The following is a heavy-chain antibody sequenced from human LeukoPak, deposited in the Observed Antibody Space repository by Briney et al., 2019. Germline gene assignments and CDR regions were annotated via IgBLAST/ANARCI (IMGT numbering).Heavy chain of an antibody. J-gene: IGHJ4*02. CDR3: ARVSRGHSANFDY. CDR2: IYYSGST. Sequence: SETLSLTCTVSGGSISNYYWSWIRQPPGKGLEWIGYIYYSGSTNYNPSLKSRATISVDTSKNQFSLKLSSVTAADTAVYYCARVSRGHSANFDYWGQGTLVTVSS. CDR1: GGSISNYY. D-gene: IGHD5-12*01. V-gene: IGHV4-59*01.